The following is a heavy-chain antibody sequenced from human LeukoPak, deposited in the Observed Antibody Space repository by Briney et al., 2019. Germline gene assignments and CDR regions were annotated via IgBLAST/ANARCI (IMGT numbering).Heavy chain of an antibody. CDR1: GYTFTSHD. Sequence: ASVTVSCKASGYTFTSHDIHWVRQAPGQGLEWMGWMNPNSGNTGYAQKFQDRVTITSNTSISTAYMELSSLESEDTAVYYCASALKRGSAGTLIDYWGQGTLVTVSS. CDR3: ASALKRGSAGTLIDY. V-gene: IGHV1-8*01. CDR2: MNPNSGNT. J-gene: IGHJ4*02. D-gene: IGHD6-13*01.